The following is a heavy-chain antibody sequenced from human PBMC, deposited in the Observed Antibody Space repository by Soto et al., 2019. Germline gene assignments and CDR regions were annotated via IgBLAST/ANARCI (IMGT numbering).Heavy chain of an antibody. J-gene: IGHJ4*02. CDR1: GDFFTTYW. D-gene: IGHD2-15*01. CDR3: ASGSRDCSGGSCYSH. V-gene: IGHV5-10-1*01. CDR2: IDPTDSYT. Sequence: PGESLKISCKDSGDFFTTYWISWVRQMPGKGLEWMGRIDPTDSYTDYSPSFQGHVTISAEKSIRTVYLQWSSLKASDTAIYYCASGSRDCSGGSCYSHWGQGTLVTVSS.